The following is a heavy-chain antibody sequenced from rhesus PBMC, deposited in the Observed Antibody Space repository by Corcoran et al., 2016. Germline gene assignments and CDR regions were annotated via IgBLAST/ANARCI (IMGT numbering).Heavy chain of an antibody. CDR3: ARDNQGYSGSNFDY. D-gene: IGHD5-42*01. CDR1: GPSISNYW. V-gene: IGHV4-80*01. CDR2: INGKSDST. J-gene: IGHJ4*01. Sequence: QVQLQESGPGLVKPSETLSLTCAVSGPSISNYWWSWIRQPPGKGLEWIWEINGKSDSTYYNPDLKSRVTISKDASKNQFSLKLSSVTAADTAVYYCARDNQGYSGSNFDYWGQGVLVTVSS.